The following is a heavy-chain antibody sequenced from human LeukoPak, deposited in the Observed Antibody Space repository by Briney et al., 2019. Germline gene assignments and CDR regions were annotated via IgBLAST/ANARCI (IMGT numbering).Heavy chain of an antibody. V-gene: IGHV3-74*01. CDR3: ARVLSYFGSGSYPAY. D-gene: IGHD3-10*01. Sequence: GGSLRLSCAASGFTFTSYWMHWVQQVPGKGLVWIAHVSPDGRRTDYADSVKGRFTVSRDNTNHILYLQMNSLTADDTAVYYCARVLSYFGSGSYPAYWGQGTLVTVSS. J-gene: IGHJ4*02. CDR2: VSPDGRRT. CDR1: GFTFTSYW.